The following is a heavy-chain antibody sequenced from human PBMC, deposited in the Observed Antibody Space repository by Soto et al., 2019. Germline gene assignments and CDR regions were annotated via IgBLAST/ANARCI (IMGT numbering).Heavy chain of an antibody. D-gene: IGHD3-22*01. J-gene: IGHJ6*02. CDR3: ARVASLYYYDSSGHCGMDV. CDR1: GGSISSYY. CDR2: IYYSGST. Sequence: SETLSLTCTVSGGSISSYYWSWIRQPPGKGLEWIGYIYYSGSTDYNPSLKSRVTISVDTSKKQFSLKLSSVTAADTAVYYCARVASLYYYDSSGHCGMDVWGQGTTVTVSS. V-gene: IGHV4-59*01.